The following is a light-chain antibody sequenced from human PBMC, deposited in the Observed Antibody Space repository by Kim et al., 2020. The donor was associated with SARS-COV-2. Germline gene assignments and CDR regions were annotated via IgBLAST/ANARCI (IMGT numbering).Light chain of an antibody. Sequence: PGQSITISSTGTGSVVGGYNYVSWYQQHPGKAPNLMIYDVSNRPSGVSNRFSGSKSGNTASLTISGLQAEDEADYYCSSYTSSSTLFGGGTQLTVL. CDR1: GSVVGGYNY. CDR3: SSYTSSSTL. J-gene: IGLJ2*01. V-gene: IGLV2-14*03. CDR2: DVS.